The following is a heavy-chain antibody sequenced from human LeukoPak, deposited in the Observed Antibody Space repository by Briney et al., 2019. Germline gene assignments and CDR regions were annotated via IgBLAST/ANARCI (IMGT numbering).Heavy chain of an antibody. D-gene: IGHD5-12*01. CDR1: GFTVSSNY. CDR3: AKDLYSPVAY. CDR2: IYSGGRT. J-gene: IGHJ4*02. V-gene: IGHV3-53*01. Sequence: GGSLRLSCAASGFTVSSNYMSWVRQAPGEGLGWVSVIYSGGRTHYADSVKGRFTISRDISKNTVYLQMNSLRAEDTAVYYCAKDLYSPVAYWGRGTLVTVSS.